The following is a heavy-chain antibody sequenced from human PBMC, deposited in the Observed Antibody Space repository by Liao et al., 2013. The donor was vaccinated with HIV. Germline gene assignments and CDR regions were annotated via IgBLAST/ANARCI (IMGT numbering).Heavy chain of an antibody. J-gene: IGHJ6*03. Sequence: QLQLQESGPGLVKPSETLSLTCTVSGGSISSSSHYWGWIRQPPGKGLEWIGSIYYSGSTYYNPSVKSRVTISVDTSKNQFSLKLSSVTAADTAVYYCARDEVELPHYYYYYYMDVWAKGPRSPSP. V-gene: IGHV4-39*07. CDR2: IYYSGST. D-gene: IGHD1-7*01. CDR3: ARDEVELPHYYYYYYMDV. CDR1: GGSISSSSHY.